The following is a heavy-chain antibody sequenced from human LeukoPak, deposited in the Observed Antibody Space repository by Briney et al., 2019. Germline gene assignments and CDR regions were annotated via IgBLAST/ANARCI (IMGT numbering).Heavy chain of an antibody. V-gene: IGHV3-23*01. CDR1: GSTFSNYA. CDR3: AKEVGYDSSGYDDF. D-gene: IGHD3-22*01. J-gene: IGHJ4*02. Sequence: GGSLRLSCAASGSTFSNYAMSWVRQAPGKGLEWVSAISGSGSSTYYADSVKGRFTISRDNSKNTVYLQMNSLRAEDTALYYCAKEVGYDSSGYDDFWGQGTLVTVSS. CDR2: ISGSGSST.